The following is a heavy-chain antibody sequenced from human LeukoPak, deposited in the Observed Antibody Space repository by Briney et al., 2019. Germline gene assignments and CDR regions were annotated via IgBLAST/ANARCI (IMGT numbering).Heavy chain of an antibody. D-gene: IGHD2-8*01. J-gene: IGHJ4*02. CDR1: GGSISSGGYY. CDR3: ARNGARYQLDY. CDR2: IYCSGSV. V-gene: IGHV4-31*03. Sequence: PSETLSLTCTVSGGSISSGGYYWSWIRQHPERGLEWIGYIYCSGSVYYNPSFKSRASISVDTSKNQFSLSLNSVTAADTAVYYCARNGARYQLDYWGQGTLVTVSS.